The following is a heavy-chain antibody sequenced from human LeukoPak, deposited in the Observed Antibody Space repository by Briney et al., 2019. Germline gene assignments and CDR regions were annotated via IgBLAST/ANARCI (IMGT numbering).Heavy chain of an antibody. CDR3: ARTMVRGVISAFDI. Sequence: SGPALVKPTQTLTLTCTFSGFSLSTSGMCVSWIRQPPGKALEWLARIDWDDDKYYSTSLKTRLTISKDTSKNQVVLTMTNMDPVDTATYYCARTMVRGVISAFDIWGQGTMVTVSS. V-gene: IGHV2-70*11. CDR2: IDWDDDK. J-gene: IGHJ3*02. CDR1: GFSLSTSGMC. D-gene: IGHD3-10*01.